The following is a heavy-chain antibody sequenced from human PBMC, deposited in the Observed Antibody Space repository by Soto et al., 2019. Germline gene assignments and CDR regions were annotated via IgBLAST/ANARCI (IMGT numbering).Heavy chain of an antibody. CDR1: GGSIDKSTYY. Sequence: QLQLQESGPGLVKPSETLSLTCTVSGGSIDKSTYYWCWIRQPPGKALEWIGSIYYSGSTYYYPSFKSRVTLSVDPSRNQSSLKLSSVTAADTAVYYCARHHESGWYGYWGQGTLVTVSS. CDR2: IYYSGST. V-gene: IGHV4-39*01. CDR3: ARHHESGWYGY. D-gene: IGHD6-19*01. J-gene: IGHJ4*02.